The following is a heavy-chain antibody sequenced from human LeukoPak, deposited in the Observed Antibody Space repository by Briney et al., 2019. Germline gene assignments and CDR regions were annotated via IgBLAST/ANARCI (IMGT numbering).Heavy chain of an antibody. Sequence: SQTLSLTCTVSGGSISSGDYYWSWIRQPPGKGLEWIGHIYYSGSTYYNPSLKSRVTISVDTSKNQFSLKLSSVTAADTAVYYCARLLGYCSSTSCYPDYWGQGTLVTVSS. CDR2: IYYSGST. CDR3: ARLLGYCSSTSCYPDY. J-gene: IGHJ4*02. V-gene: IGHV4-30-4*01. CDR1: GGSISSGDYY. D-gene: IGHD2-2*01.